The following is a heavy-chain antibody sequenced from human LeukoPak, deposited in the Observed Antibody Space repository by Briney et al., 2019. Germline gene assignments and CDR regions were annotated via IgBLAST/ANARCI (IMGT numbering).Heavy chain of an antibody. D-gene: IGHD5-12*01. CDR2: ISAYNGNT. J-gene: IGHJ4*02. CDR1: GYTFTSYG. Sequence: GASVKVSCKASGYTFTSYGISWVRQAPGQGLEWMGWISAYNGNTNYAQKLQGRVTMTTDTSTSTAYMELRSLRSDDTAVYYCARGRPYKSDSGYDYYWGQGTLVTVSS. V-gene: IGHV1-18*01. CDR3: ARGRPYKSDSGYDYY.